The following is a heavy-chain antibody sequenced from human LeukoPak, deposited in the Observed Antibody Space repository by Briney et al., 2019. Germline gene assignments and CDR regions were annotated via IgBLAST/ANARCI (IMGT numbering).Heavy chain of an antibody. Sequence: PGGSLRLSCAASGFTFSNYVMNWVRQAPGKGLEWFSTIDANAVGTYYADSVKGRFTISRDNSKNTLYLQMSSLRAEDTAVYYCAKRVQYDDSHYCIFDYWGQGTLVTVSS. CDR2: IDANAVGT. V-gene: IGHV3-23*01. CDR3: AKRVQYDDSHYCIFDY. J-gene: IGHJ4*02. CDR1: GFTFSNYV. D-gene: IGHD3-22*01.